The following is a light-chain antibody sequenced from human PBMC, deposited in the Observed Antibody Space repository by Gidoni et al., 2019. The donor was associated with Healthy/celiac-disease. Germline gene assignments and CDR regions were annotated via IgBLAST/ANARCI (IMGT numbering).Light chain of an antibody. J-gene: IGLJ2*01. CDR1: SCSIASNY. V-gene: IGLV6-57*04. CDR3: QSYDSSNVV. Sequence: NFMLTQPHSVSESPGKTVTISCTRSSCSIASNYVQWYQQRPGSAPTTVIYEDNQRPSGFPDRFSGSIDSSSNSASLAISGLKTEDEADYYCQSYDSSNVVFGGGTKLTVL. CDR2: EDN.